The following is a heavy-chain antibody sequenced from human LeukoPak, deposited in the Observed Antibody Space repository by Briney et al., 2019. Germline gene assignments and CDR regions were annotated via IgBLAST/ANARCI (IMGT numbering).Heavy chain of an antibody. CDR3: ARGPYYGFWSGYYLAFARRQPYGMDV. J-gene: IGHJ6*02. CDR2: MNPNSGNT. CDR1: GYTFTSYD. V-gene: IGHV1-8*01. D-gene: IGHD3-3*01. Sequence: ASVKVSCKASGYTFTSYDINWVRQATGQGLEWMGWMNPNSGNTGYAQKFQGRVTMTRNTSISTAYMDLSSLRSEDTAVYYCARGPYYGFWSGYYLAFARRQPYGMDVWGQGTTVTVSS.